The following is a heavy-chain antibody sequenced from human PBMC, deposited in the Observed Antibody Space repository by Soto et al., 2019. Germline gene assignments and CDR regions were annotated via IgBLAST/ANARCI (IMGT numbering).Heavy chain of an antibody. J-gene: IGHJ4*02. CDR1: GASISGSSYL. V-gene: IGHV4-39*01. Sequence: PSETLSLTCSVSGASISGSSYLWGWLRQSPGKGLEWIGDIFYSGSTYYNPSLKSRVTISVDTSKNQFSLKLNSVTAADTAVYYCARKHSGYEGLDYWGQGTLVTVSS. CDR2: IFYSGST. CDR3: ARKHSGYEGLDY. D-gene: IGHD5-12*01.